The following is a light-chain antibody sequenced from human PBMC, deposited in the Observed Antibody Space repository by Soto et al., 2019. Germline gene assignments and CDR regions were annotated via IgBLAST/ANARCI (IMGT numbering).Light chain of an antibody. CDR1: QTISSW. J-gene: IGKJ1*01. V-gene: IGKV1-5*03. Sequence: DIQMTQSPSTLSGSVGDRVTITCRASQTISSWLAWYQQKPGKAPKLLIYKASTLESGVPSRFSGSGSGTEFTLTINGLQPDDFATYYCQHYQSYLWTFXQGTKVDIK. CDR2: KAS. CDR3: QHYQSYLWT.